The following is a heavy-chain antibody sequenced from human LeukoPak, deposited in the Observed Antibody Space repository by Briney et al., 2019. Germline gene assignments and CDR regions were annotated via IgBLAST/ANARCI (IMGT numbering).Heavy chain of an antibody. Sequence: SVKVSCKASGGTFSSYAISWVRQAPGQGLEWMGGIIPIFGTANYAQKFQGRVTITTDESTSTAYMELSSLRSEDTAVYYCAGDRLGITGTIYYYMDVWGKGTTVTVSS. D-gene: IGHD1-7*01. V-gene: IGHV1-69*05. J-gene: IGHJ6*03. CDR1: GGTFSSYA. CDR2: IIPIFGTA. CDR3: AGDRLGITGTIYYYMDV.